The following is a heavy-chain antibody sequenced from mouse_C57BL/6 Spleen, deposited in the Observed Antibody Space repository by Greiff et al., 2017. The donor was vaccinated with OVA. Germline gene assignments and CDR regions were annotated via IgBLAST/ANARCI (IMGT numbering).Heavy chain of an antibody. J-gene: IGHJ3*01. V-gene: IGHV5-16*01. CDR3: AREGDYYGSSGFAY. CDR2: INYDGSST. Sequence: EVMLVESEGGLVQPGSSMKLSCTASGFTFSDYYMAWVRQVPEKGLEWVANINYDGSSTYYLDSLKSRFIISRDNEKNILYLQMSSLKSEDTATYYCAREGDYYGSSGFAYWGQGTLVTVSA. D-gene: IGHD1-1*01. CDR1: GFTFSDYY.